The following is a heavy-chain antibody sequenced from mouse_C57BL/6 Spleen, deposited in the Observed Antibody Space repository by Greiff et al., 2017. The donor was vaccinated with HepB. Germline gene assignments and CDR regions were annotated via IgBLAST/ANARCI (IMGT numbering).Heavy chain of an antibody. V-gene: IGHV1-66*01. CDR2: IYPGSGNT. D-gene: IGHD2-13*01. CDR3: ARDGDYGLAY. Sequence: QVQLKQSGPELVKPGASVKISCKASGYSFTSYYIHWVKQRPGQGLEWIGWIYPGSGNTKYNEKFKGKATLTADTSSSTAYMQLSSLTSEDSAVYYCARDGDYGLAYWGQGTLVTVSA. CDR1: GYSFTSYY. J-gene: IGHJ3*01.